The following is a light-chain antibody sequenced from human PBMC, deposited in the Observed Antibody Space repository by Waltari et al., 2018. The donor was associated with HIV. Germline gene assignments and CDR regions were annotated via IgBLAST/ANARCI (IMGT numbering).Light chain of an antibody. CDR1: SSNVGTYNL. CDR3: CSYAGSDTLV. CDR2: EVK. Sequence: HSALTQPASVSGSPGQSITISCTGTSSNVGTYNLVSCYQQHPGKAPKLLIYEVKRRHSGLSDRFAGSKSGNTASLTVSGLQAEDEAIYYCCSYAGSDTLVFGGGTSLTIL. J-gene: IGLJ3*02. V-gene: IGLV2-23*02.